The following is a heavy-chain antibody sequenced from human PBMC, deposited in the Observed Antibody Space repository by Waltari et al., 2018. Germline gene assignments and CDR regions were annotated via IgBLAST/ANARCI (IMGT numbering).Heavy chain of an antibody. CDR1: GYSISSGYY. CDR3: ARDPPAAAGTVY. J-gene: IGHJ4*02. V-gene: IGHV4-38-2*02. CDR2: IYHSGST. Sequence: QVQLQESGPGLVKPSETLSLTCTVSGYSISSGYYWGWIRQPPGKGLAWIGSIYHSGSTYYNPSLKSRVTISVDTSKNQFSLKLSSVTAADTAVYYCARDPPAAAGTVYWGQGTLVTVSS. D-gene: IGHD6-13*01.